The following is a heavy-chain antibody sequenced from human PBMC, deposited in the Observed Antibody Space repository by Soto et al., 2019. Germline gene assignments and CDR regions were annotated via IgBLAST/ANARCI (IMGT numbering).Heavy chain of an antibody. CDR3: ARDRVAAAGTTVFDY. D-gene: IGHD6-13*01. CDR2: IIPIFGTA. CDR1: GGTFSSYA. V-gene: IGHV1-69*01. Sequence: QVQLVQSGAEVKKPGSSVKVSCKASGGTFSSYAISWVRQAPGQGLEWMGGIIPIFGTANYAQKFQGRVTITADESTITAYMELSSLRSEDTAVYYCARDRVAAAGTTVFDYWGQGTLVTVSS. J-gene: IGHJ4*02.